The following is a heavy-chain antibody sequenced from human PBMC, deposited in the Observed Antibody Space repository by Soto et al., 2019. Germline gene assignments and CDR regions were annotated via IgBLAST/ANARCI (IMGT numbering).Heavy chain of an antibody. CDR2: VSPPFRTS. V-gene: IGHV1-69*01. CDR1: GVSFNNNG. Sequence: QLVQSGAEVKKPGSSVKVSCKTSGVSFNNNGIGWVRQAPGHGLEWMGGVSPPFRTSNYARKFQGRISITADASTGTVNMELSSLTFEDTAQYYCARVLYYGSGSYSPYGMDVWGQGTTVTVSS. CDR3: ARVLYYGSGSYSPYGMDV. D-gene: IGHD3-10*01. J-gene: IGHJ6*02.